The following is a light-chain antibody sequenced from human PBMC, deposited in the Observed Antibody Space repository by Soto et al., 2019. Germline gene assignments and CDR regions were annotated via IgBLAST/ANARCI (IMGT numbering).Light chain of an antibody. Sequence: QSVLTQPASVSGSPGQSITISCTGTSSDVGGYNYVSWYQQHPGKAPKLMIYEVNYRTSGVSNRFSGSKSGNTASLTISGLQAEDEADYYCSSYTSSSTGVFGTGTKPPS. CDR3: SSYTSSSTGV. J-gene: IGLJ1*01. CDR1: SSDVGGYNY. CDR2: EVN. V-gene: IGLV2-14*01.